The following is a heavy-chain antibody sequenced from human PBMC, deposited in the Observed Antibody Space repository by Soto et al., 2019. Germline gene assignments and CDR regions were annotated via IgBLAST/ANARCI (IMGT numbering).Heavy chain of an antibody. CDR1: GGSFSGYC. Sequence: SETLSHTCAVYGGSFSGYCWSWIRQTPGERLEWVGDICHGGGANYNPSLKSRVSFSMDPSKNQFSLKLNSVMAADTAVYYCGGKSKSLEKKKKQGGRGR. V-gene: IGHV4-34*01. J-gene: IGHJ2*01. D-gene: IGHD3-16*01. CDR3: GGKSKSLEKKKKQGG. CDR2: ICHGGGA.